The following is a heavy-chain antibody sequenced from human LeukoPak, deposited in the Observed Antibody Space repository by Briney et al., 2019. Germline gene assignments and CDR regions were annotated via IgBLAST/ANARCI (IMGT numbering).Heavy chain of an antibody. Sequence: PSETLSLTCTVSGGSISSGGYYWSWIRQHPGKGLEWIGYIYYSGSTYYNPSVKSRVTISVDTSKNQFSLKLSSVTAPDTAVYYCARGGGSCYSCWFDPWGQGTLVTVSS. J-gene: IGHJ5*02. CDR1: GGSISSGGYY. V-gene: IGHV4-31*03. CDR2: IYYSGST. D-gene: IGHD2-15*01. CDR3: ARGGGSCYSCWFDP.